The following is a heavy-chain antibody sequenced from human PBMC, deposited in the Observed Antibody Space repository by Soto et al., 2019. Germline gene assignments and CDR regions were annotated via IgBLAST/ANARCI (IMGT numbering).Heavy chain of an antibody. CDR1: GFSLNTNAVG. CDR2: LYWDDDK. J-gene: IGHJ4*02. D-gene: IGHD6-19*01. CDR3: AHRRVRDSSGENFDS. Sequence: QITLKESGPTLVKPTQTLTLTCTFSGFSLNTNAVGEAWIRQPPGKALEWLALLYWDDDKRYSPSLKSRLTITTDTSKNQVVLTMTNMDPEDTATYYCAHRRVRDSSGENFDSWGQGTLVTVSS. V-gene: IGHV2-5*02.